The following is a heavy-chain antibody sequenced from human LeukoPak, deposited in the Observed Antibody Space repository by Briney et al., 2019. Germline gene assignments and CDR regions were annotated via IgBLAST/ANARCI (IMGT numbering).Heavy chain of an antibody. CDR3: GRGYSGSYRADY. Sequence: GGSLRLSCAASGFTFSNYWMHWVRHAPGKGLVWVSRINSDGSSTTYADSVKGRFTISRDNAETTLSLQVNSLRAEDTAVYYCGRGYSGSYRADYWGQGTLVTVSS. V-gene: IGHV3-74*01. D-gene: IGHD1-26*01. CDR2: INSDGSST. CDR1: GFTFSNYW. J-gene: IGHJ4*02.